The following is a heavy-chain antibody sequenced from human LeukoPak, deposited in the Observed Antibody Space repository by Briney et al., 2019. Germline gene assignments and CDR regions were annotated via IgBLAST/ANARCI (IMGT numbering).Heavy chain of an antibody. V-gene: IGHV3-23*01. CDR1: GFTFSSYW. CDR3: AKQLGYCSDGSCYFPY. D-gene: IGHD2-15*01. J-gene: IGHJ4*02. Sequence: GGSLRLSCAASGFTFSSYWMNWARQAPGKGLEWVSAISNNGGYTYYADSVQGRFTISRDNSKSTLCPQMNSLRAEDTAVYYCAKQLGYCSDGSCYFPYWGQGTLVTVSS. CDR2: ISNNGGYT.